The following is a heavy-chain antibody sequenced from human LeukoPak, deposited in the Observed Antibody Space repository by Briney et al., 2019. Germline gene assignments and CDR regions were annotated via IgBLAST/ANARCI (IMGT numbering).Heavy chain of an antibody. CDR1: VFTLTSYA. J-gene: IGHJ3*02. V-gene: IGHV3-23*01. CDR2: ISDTK. CDR3: AKRSSSGWGASAFDI. D-gene: IGHD6-19*01. Sequence: GGSPRLSCAPSVFTLTSYAMSSVPAAPGRGLEWVSTISDTKYYADSVKGRFTISRDNSKNTLYLQMNSLTAEDTAVYYCAKRSSSGWGASAFDIWGHGTMVTVSS.